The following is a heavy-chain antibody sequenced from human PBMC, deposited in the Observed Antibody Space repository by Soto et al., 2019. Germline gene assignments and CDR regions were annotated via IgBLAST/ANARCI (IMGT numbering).Heavy chain of an antibody. Sequence: ASVKVSCKASGYTFTNYGITWVRQAPGQGLEWMGWISAYNGNTHYTQRLQGRVTMTTDTSTSTAYMELRGLRSDDTAVYYCARVLQLVGYSYYSTDFWCKGITVTGSS. D-gene: IGHD6-6*01. CDR2: ISAYNGNT. CDR3: ARVLQLVGYSYYSTDF. V-gene: IGHV1-18*01. J-gene: IGHJ6*03. CDR1: GYTFTNYG.